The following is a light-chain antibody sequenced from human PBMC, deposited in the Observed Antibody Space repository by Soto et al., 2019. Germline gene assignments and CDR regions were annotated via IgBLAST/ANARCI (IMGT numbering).Light chain of an antibody. J-gene: IGLJ2*01. V-gene: IGLV2-8*01. CDR2: EVT. Sequence: QSALTQPPSASGSPGQSVTISCTGTSSDVGSYNYVSWYQQHPGKAPKLMIYEVTKGPSGVPDRFSGSKSGNTASLTVSGLQAEDEADYYCTSYAGSNNVVFGGGTKVTVL. CDR3: TSYAGSNNVV. CDR1: SSDVGSYNY.